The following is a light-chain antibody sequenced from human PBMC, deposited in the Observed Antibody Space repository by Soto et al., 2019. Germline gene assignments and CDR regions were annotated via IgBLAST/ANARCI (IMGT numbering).Light chain of an antibody. CDR3: QQYYNTPVT. V-gene: IGKV4-1*01. J-gene: IGKJ1*01. CDR2: WAS. Sequence: DFVMTQSPDSLAVSLGERATINCKSSPSVLFSYDNKNYLAWYQRKPGQPPKLLISWASTRESGVPDRFSGGGSGTDFTLTISSLQAEDVAVYYCQQYYNTPVTFGQGTKVEVK. CDR1: PSVLFSYDNKNY.